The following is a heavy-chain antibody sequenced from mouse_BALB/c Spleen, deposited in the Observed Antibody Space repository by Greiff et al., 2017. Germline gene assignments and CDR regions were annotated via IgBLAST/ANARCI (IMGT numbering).Heavy chain of an antibody. J-gene: IGHJ4*01. CDR2: INPGSGGT. Sequence: VQLQQSGAELVRPGTSVKVSCKASGYAFTNYLIEWVKQRPGQGLEWIGVINPGSGGTNYNEKFKGKATLTADKSSSTAYMQLSSLTSDDSAVYFCARDYYGSSYVLAMDYWGQGTSVTVSS. V-gene: IGHV1-54*03. D-gene: IGHD1-1*01. CDR1: GYAFTNYL. CDR3: ARDYYGSSYVLAMDY.